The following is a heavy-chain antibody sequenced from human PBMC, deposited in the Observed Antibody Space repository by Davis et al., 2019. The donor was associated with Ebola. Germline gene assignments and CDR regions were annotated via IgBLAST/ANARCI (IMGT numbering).Heavy chain of an antibody. J-gene: IGHJ4*02. CDR3: ARDRGYSNDY. Sequence: GESLKISCAASGFTFSSYWMHWVRQAPGKGLVWVSRINSDGTGTSYADSVKGRFTISRDNAKNSLYLQMNSLRDEDTAVYYCARDRGYSNDYWGQGTLVTVSS. V-gene: IGHV3-74*01. CDR1: GFTFSSYW. CDR2: INSDGTGT. D-gene: IGHD4-11*01.